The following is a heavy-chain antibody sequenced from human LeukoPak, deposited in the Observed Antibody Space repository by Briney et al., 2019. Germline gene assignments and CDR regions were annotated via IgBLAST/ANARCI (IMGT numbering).Heavy chain of an antibody. CDR1: GGSISSSSYY. J-gene: IGHJ4*02. CDR2: IYYSGST. Sequence: SETLSLTCTVSGGSISSSSYYWGWIRQPPGKGLEWIGSIYYSGSTYYNPSLKSRVTISVDTSKNQFSLKLSSVTAADTAVYYCARDTWIRSNYYGSGSYYTHRLFDYWGQGTLVTVSS. D-gene: IGHD3-10*01. V-gene: IGHV4-39*07. CDR3: ARDTWIRSNYYGSGSYYTHRLFDY.